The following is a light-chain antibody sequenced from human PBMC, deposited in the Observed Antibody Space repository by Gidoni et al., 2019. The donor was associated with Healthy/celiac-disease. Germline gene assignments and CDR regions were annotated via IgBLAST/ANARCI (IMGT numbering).Light chain of an antibody. CDR2: GAS. CDR3: QQYNNCPPWT. CDR1: QRVSSN. Sequence: EIVMTQSPATLSVSPGERATLSCRASQRVSSNLAWYQQKPGQAPRLLLYGASTRATGIPATFSGSGSGTAFTLTISSLQSADFAVYYCQQYNNCPPWTFGQGTKVEIK. J-gene: IGKJ1*01. V-gene: IGKV3-15*01.